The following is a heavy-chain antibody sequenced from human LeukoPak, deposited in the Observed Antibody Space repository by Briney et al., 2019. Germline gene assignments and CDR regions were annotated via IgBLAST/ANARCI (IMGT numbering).Heavy chain of an antibody. D-gene: IGHD1-26*01. Sequence: GGSLRLSCAASGFTVSSNYMSWVRQAPGKGLEWVSVIYSGGSTYYADSLKGRFTISRDNSKNTLYLQMNSLRAEDTAVYYCAREGVGATGDYYFDYWGQGTLVTVSS. CDR2: IYSGGST. V-gene: IGHV3-53*01. CDR1: GFTVSSNY. CDR3: AREGVGATGDYYFDY. J-gene: IGHJ4*02.